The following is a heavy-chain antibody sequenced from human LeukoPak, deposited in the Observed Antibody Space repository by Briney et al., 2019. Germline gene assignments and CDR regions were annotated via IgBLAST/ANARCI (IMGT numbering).Heavy chain of an antibody. V-gene: IGHV3-23*01. CDR1: GFTFSSYA. J-gene: IGHJ4*02. CDR2: ISGSASTT. CDR3: AREDGSGSYLNY. Sequence: GSLRLSCAASGFTFSSYAMSWVRQGPGKGLEWVSGISGSASTTYYADSVKGRFTISRDSSKNTLYLQVNSLRAEDTALYYCAREDGSGSYLNYWGQGTLVTVSS. D-gene: IGHD3-10*01.